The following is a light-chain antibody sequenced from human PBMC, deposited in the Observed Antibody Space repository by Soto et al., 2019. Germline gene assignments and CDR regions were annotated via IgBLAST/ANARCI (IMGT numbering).Light chain of an antibody. Sequence: EIVLTQSPGTLSLSPGERATLSCRASQSVSSRHLAWYQQKPGQAPRLLIYGASSRATGIPDRFSGSGSGTDFTLTISRLEPVDFAVYYCQQYDGSLYTFGQGTKLEIK. CDR1: QSVSSRH. CDR3: QQYDGSLYT. V-gene: IGKV3-20*01. J-gene: IGKJ2*01. CDR2: GAS.